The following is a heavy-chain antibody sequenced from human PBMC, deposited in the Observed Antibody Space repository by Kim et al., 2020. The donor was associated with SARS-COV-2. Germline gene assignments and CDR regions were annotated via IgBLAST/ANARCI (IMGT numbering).Heavy chain of an antibody. D-gene: IGHD3-10*01. CDR3: AALDSVQVPGGI. J-gene: IGHJ4*02. Sequence: YVDPVKGRLTRSRDNAKNSVYLQMNSLRSEDTAIYYCAALDSVQVPGGIWGQGTLVTVSS. V-gene: IGHV3-48*03.